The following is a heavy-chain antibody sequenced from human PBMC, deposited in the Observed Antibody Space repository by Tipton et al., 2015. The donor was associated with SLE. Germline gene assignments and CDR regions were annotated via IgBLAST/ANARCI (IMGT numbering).Heavy chain of an antibody. Sequence: TLSLTCTVSGGSISSSSYYWGWIRQPPGKGLEWIGEINHSGSTNYNPSLKSRVTISVDTSKNQFSLKLSSVTAADTAVYYCAISIAADGQVDYWGQGTLVTVSS. V-gene: IGHV4-39*07. CDR2: INHSGST. CDR1: GGSISSSSYY. D-gene: IGHD6-13*01. J-gene: IGHJ4*02. CDR3: AISIAADGQVDY.